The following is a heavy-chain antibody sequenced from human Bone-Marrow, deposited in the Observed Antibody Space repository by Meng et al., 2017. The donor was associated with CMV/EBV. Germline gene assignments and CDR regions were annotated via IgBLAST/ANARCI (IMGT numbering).Heavy chain of an antibody. CDR2: ISWDGGST. CDR1: GFTFDDYT. CDR3: AKDIAGGPAA. J-gene: IGHJ6*02. Sequence: GESLKIPCAASGFTFDDYTMHWVRQAPGKGLEWVSLISWDGGSTYYADSVKGRFTISRDNSKNSLYLQMNSLRTEDTALYYCAKDIAGGPAAWGQGTTVTVSS. D-gene: IGHD6-13*01. V-gene: IGHV3-43*01.